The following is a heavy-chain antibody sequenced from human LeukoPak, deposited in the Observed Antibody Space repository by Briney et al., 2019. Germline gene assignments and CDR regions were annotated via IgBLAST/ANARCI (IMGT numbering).Heavy chain of an antibody. CDR3: ARDYRSFGPAGPDY. D-gene: IGHD6-13*01. CDR2: ISYDGSNK. CDR1: GFTFSSYA. V-gene: IGHV3-30-3*01. Sequence: GGSLRLSCAASGFTFSSYAMHWVRQAPGKGLEWVAVISYDGSNKYYADSVKGRFTISRDNSKNTLYLQMNSLRAEDTAVYYCARDYRSFGPAGPDYWGQGTLVTVSS. J-gene: IGHJ4*02.